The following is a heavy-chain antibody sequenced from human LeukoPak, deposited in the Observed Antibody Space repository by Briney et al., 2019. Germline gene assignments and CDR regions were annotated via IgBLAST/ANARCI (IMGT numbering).Heavy chain of an antibody. CDR3: AIGSMEAFDI. V-gene: IGHV4-34*01. J-gene: IGHJ3*02. CDR1: GGSFSGYY. Sequence: SETLSLTCAVYGGSFSGYYWSWIRQPPGKGLEWIGEINHSGSTNYNPSLKSRVTKSVDTSKNQFSLKLSSVTAADTAVYYCAIGSMEAFDIWGQGTMVTVSS. CDR2: INHSGST. D-gene: IGHD1-1*01.